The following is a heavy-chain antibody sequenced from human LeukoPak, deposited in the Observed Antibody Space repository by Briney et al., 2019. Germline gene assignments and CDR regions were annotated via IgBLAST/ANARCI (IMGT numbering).Heavy chain of an antibody. J-gene: IGHJ4*02. CDR1: GYTFTSYG. CDR3: ARDQAATNTQVRFCLD. Sequence: ASVKVSCKASGYTFTSYGISWGRQAPGQGLEWMGWISAYNSNTNFAQKLQGRVTMTTDTSTSTAYMDLRSLRSDDTAVYYCARDQAATNTQVRFCLDWGQGTLVTVSS. CDR2: ISAYNSNT. D-gene: IGHD3-9*01. V-gene: IGHV1-18*01.